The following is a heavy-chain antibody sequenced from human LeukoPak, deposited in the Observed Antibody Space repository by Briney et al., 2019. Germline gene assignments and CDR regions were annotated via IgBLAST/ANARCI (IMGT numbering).Heavy chain of an antibody. CDR3: ASYEVGALHGGFDY. V-gene: IGHV1-2*02. CDR1: GYTXXXYY. D-gene: IGHD1-26*01. Sequence: KVSCXXXGYTXXXYYMHWVRQAPGQGLEWMGWINPNSGGTNYAQKFQGRVTMTRDTSISTAYMELSRLRSDDTAVYYCASYEVGALHGGFDYWGQGTLVTVSS. CDR2: INPNSGGT. J-gene: IGHJ4*02.